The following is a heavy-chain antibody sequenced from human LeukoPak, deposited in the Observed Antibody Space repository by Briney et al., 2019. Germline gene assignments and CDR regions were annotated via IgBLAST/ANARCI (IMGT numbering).Heavy chain of an antibody. Sequence: PGGSLRLSCVASGFTFSDYGMHWVRQAPGKGLEWVAIVSDDGNTKFYADFVKGRFTISRDSSKDTLNLQMNSLTTEDTAVYYCAKSRERYCKTGNCYFDHWGQGTLVTVSS. CDR2: VSDDGNTK. D-gene: IGHD2-15*01. CDR3: AKSRERYCKTGNCYFDH. J-gene: IGHJ4*02. CDR1: GFTFSDYG. V-gene: IGHV3-30*18.